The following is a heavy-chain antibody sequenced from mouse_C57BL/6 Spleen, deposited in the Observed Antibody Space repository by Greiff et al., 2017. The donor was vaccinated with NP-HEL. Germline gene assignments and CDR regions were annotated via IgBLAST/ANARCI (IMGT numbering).Heavy chain of an antibody. J-gene: IGHJ3*01. D-gene: IGHD1-1*01. CDR2: ISYDGSN. Sequence: EVQLQQSGPGLVKPSQSLSLTCSVTGYSITSGYYWNWIRQFPGNKLEWMGYISYDGSNNYNPSLKNRISITRDTSKNQFFLKLNSVTTEDTATYYCAREAYDYGSRCADWGQGTLVTVSA. CDR1: GYSITSGYY. V-gene: IGHV3-6*01. CDR3: AREAYDYGSRCAD.